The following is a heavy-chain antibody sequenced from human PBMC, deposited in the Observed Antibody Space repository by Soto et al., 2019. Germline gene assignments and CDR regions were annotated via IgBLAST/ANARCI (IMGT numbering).Heavy chain of an antibody. CDR3: ARLTFCSGGSCYGRYYFDY. D-gene: IGHD2-15*01. J-gene: IGHJ4*02. CDR2: IYYSGST. V-gene: IGHV4-59*08. Sequence: SETLSLTCTVSGGSISSYYWSWIRQPPGKGLEWIGYIYYSGSTNYNPSLKSRVTMSVDTSKTQFSLKLSSVTAADTAVYFCARLTFCSGGSCYGRYYFDYWGQGTLVTV. CDR1: GGSISSYY.